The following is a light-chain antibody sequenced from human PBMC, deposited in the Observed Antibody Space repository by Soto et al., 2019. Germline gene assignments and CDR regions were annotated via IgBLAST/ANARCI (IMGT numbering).Light chain of an antibody. V-gene: IGKV1-5*03. CDR3: QQYNSYAWT. J-gene: IGKJ1*01. CDR2: KAS. CDR1: QSISTY. Sequence: DIQMTESPSTLPASVGDRVAITCRASQSISTYLAWYQQKPGKAPKIMIYKASSLESGVPSRFSGSGSGAEFTLTISSLQPDDSETYYCQQYNSYAWTFGQGTKVDI.